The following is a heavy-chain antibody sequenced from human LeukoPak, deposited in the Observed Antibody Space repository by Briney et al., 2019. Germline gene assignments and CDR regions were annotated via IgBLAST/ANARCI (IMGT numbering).Heavy chain of an antibody. J-gene: IGHJ4*02. V-gene: IGHV3-7*01. CDR2: IKQDGSEK. CDR1: GFKFDDYG. Sequence: GSLSLSCAASGFKFDDYGMSWVRQAPGKGLEWVANIKQDGSEKYYVDSVKGRFTISRDNAKNSLYLQMNSLRAEDTAVYYCARDPGMVYAMFDYWGQGTLVTVSS. D-gene: IGHD2-8*01. CDR3: ARDPGMVYAMFDY.